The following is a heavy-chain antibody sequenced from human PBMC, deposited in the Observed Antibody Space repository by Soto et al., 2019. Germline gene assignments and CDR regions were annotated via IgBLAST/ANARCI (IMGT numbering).Heavy chain of an antibody. Sequence: GSLSLSCAASGFTFSDYYMSWIRQAPGKGLEWVSYISSSSSYTNYADSVKGRFTISRDNAKNSLYLQMNSLRAEDTAVYYCARTGGSGSATDYWGQGTLVTVSS. CDR3: ARTGGSGSATDY. J-gene: IGHJ4*02. D-gene: IGHD3-10*01. CDR2: ISSSSSYT. V-gene: IGHV3-11*06. CDR1: GFTFSDYY.